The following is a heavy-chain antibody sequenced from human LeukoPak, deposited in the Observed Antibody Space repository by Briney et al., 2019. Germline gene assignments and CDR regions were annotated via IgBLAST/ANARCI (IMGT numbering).Heavy chain of an antibody. J-gene: IGHJ4*02. CDR2: IYYSGST. D-gene: IGHD2-21*02. Sequence: NPSETLSLTCTVSGGSISSSSYYWGWIRQPPGKGLEWIGSIYYSGSTYYNPSLKSRVTISVDTSKNQFSLKLSSVTAADTAVYYCARHSRARGGDLYQVDYWGQGTLVTVSS. CDR3: ARHSRARGGDLYQVDY. CDR1: GGSISSSSYY. V-gene: IGHV4-39*01.